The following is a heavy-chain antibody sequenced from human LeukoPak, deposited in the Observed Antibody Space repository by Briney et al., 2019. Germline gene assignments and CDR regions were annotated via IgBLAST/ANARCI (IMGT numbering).Heavy chain of an antibody. J-gene: IGHJ4*02. Sequence: GGSLRLACSASGSTVNIYALHWVRQAPGKGLEYVSGISSNGGTTYSADSVKGRFTISRDNSKNTLYLQMSSLRPEDTAVYYCVKDRGSSYYSYYWGQGTLVTVSS. D-gene: IGHD1-26*01. CDR2: ISSNGGTT. CDR3: VKDRGSSYYSYY. V-gene: IGHV3-64D*09. CDR1: GSTVNIYA.